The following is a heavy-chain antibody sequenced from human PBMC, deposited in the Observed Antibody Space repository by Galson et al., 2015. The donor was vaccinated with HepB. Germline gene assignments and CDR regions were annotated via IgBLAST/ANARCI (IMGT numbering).Heavy chain of an antibody. D-gene: IGHD3-22*01. Sequence: SCKASGYRFNSYGISWVRQAPGKGLEWVSSISGSDGSTYYADSVKGRFTISRDNSKNTLYLQMNSLRAEDTAVYYCANRYDSSCYYFYYYYYGMDVWGQGTTVTVSS. J-gene: IGHJ6*02. CDR3: ANRYDSSCYYFYYYYYGMDV. CDR1: GYRFNSYG. V-gene: IGHV3-23*01. CDR2: ISGSDGST.